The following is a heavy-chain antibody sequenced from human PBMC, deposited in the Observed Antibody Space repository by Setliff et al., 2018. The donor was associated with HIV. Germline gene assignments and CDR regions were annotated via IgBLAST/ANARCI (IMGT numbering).Heavy chain of an antibody. V-gene: IGHV1-69*13. CDR2: IIPMYNIP. D-gene: IGHD6-13*01. J-gene: IGHJ3*02. CDR3: AIDQTGVAAAAFGGGSAWSDEGFDI. CDR1: GGTLSNYV. Sequence: GASVKVSCKTPGGTLSNYVITWVRQAPGQGLEWMGMIIPMYNIPAYAQKFQGRVTFTADESTSTAYMELSSLSSEDTAVYYCAIDQTGVAAAAFGGGSAWSDEGFDIWGQGTMVTVSS.